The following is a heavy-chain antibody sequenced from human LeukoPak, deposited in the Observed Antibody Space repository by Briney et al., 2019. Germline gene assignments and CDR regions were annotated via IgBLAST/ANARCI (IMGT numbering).Heavy chain of an antibody. CDR3: ARAYGNGRFDP. J-gene: IGHJ5*02. D-gene: IGHD2-8*01. CDR1: GFTFSSYT. Sequence: GGSLRLSCAASGFTFSSYTMNWVRQAPGKGLEWVSSISSSSSYIYYADSVKGRYTISRDNAKNSLFLQMNSLRAEDAAVYYCARAYGNGRFDPWGQGTLVTVSS. CDR2: ISSSSSYI. V-gene: IGHV3-21*01.